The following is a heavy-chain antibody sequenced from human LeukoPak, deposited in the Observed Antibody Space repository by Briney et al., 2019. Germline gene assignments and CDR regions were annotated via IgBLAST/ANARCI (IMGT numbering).Heavy chain of an antibody. D-gene: IGHD2-2*01. CDR1: GFTFSSYG. CDR2: IRYDGSNK. CDR3: AKPRYQLPIFDY. V-gene: IGHV3-30*02. J-gene: IGHJ4*02. Sequence: PGGSLRLSCAASGFTFSSYGMHWVRQAPGKGLEWVAFIRYDGSNKYYADSVKGRFTISRDNSKNTLYLRMNSLRAEDTAVYYCAKPRYQLPIFDYWGQGTLVTVSS.